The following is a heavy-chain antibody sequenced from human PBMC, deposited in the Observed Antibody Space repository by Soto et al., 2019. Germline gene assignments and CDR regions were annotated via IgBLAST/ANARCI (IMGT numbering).Heavy chain of an antibody. CDR2: ISGSGGST. V-gene: IGHV3-23*01. CDR1: GFTFSSYA. Sequence: PGGSLRLSCAASGFTFSSYAMNWVRQAPGKGLEWVSAISGSGGSTSYADSVKGRFTISRDNYKNTLYLQLNSLRAEDTAAYYCAKVESSGGYDVYYFDYWGQGTLVTVSS. J-gene: IGHJ4*02. D-gene: IGHD5-12*01. CDR3: AKVESSGGYDVYYFDY.